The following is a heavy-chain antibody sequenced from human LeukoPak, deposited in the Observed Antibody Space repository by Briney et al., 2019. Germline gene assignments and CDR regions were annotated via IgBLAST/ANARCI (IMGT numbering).Heavy chain of an antibody. CDR2: MNPNSGNT. Sequence: ASVKVSCKASGYTFTSYDINWVRQAPGQGLEWMGWMNPNSGNTGYAQKFQGRVTITRNTSISTTYMELSSLRSEDTAVYYCARGGSRYDSSGYSFDYWGQGTLVTVSS. J-gene: IGHJ4*02. CDR3: ARGGSRYDSSGYSFDY. D-gene: IGHD3-22*01. V-gene: IGHV1-8*03. CDR1: GYTFTSYD.